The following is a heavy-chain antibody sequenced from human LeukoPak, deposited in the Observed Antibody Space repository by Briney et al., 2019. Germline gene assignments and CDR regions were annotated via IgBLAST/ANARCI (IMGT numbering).Heavy chain of an antibody. D-gene: IGHD2-21*02. Sequence: GGSLRLSCAASGFTFSSYGMHWVRQAPGKGLDWVAVIWYDGSNKYYADSVKGRFTISRDNSKNTLYLQMNSLRAEDTAVYYCAKCGGDCYYYYYYMDVWGKGTTVTVSS. J-gene: IGHJ6*03. CDR2: IWYDGSNK. V-gene: IGHV3-33*06. CDR3: AKCGGDCYYYYYYMDV. CDR1: GFTFSSYG.